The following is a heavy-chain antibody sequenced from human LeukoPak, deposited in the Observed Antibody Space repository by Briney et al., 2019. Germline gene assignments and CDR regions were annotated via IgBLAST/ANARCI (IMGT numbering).Heavy chain of an antibody. Sequence: GGSLRLSCAASGFTVSSKYMSWVRQAPGKGLEWVSVIYSGGDTYYADSVKGRFTISRDNSKNMIYLEMSSLKAEDTVVYYCAKERNLEIAVAGTIFDYWGQGTLVTVSS. CDR2: IYSGGDT. D-gene: IGHD6-19*01. CDR1: GFTVSSKY. CDR3: AKERNLEIAVAGTIFDY. J-gene: IGHJ4*02. V-gene: IGHV3-66*01.